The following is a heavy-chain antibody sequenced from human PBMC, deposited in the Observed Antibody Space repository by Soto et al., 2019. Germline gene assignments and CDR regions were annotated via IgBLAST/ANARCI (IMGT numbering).Heavy chain of an antibody. J-gene: IGHJ4*02. Sequence: QITLKESGPTLVKPTQTLTLTCTFSGFSLSTNGVGVGWIRQPPGKALEWLALIYWDGDKRYSPSLKSRLTNTKDTSKNQVVLTMTNMDPVDTATNYCAHRRGAYYFDFWGLGTLVTVSS. CDR2: IYWDGDK. V-gene: IGHV2-5*02. D-gene: IGHD1-26*01. CDR1: GFSLSTNGVG. CDR3: AHRRGAYYFDF.